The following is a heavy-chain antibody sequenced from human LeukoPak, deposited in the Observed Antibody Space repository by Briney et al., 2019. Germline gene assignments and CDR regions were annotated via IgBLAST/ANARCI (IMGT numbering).Heavy chain of an antibody. CDR2: MNPNSGNT. J-gene: IGHJ4*02. Sequence: ASVKVSCKASGYSFTSHDINWVRQGTGQGLEWMGWMNPNSGNTGYAQKFQDRVTMTRNTSISTAYLELSSLGSEDTAMYYCASALKRGSAGTLIDHWGQGTLVTVSS. D-gene: IGHD6-13*01. CDR1: GYSFTSHD. V-gene: IGHV1-8*01. CDR3: ASALKRGSAGTLIDH.